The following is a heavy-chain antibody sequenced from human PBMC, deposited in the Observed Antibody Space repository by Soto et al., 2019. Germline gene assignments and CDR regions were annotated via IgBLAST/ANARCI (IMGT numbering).Heavy chain of an antibody. CDR3: AQRSRGIVGTFGAFDI. J-gene: IGHJ3*02. CDR1: GGSISSGGYY. Sequence: SETLSLTCTVSGGSISSGGYYWSWIRQHPGKGLEWIGYIYYSGSTYYNPSLKSRVTISVDTSKNQFSLKLSSVTAADTAVYYCAQRSRGIVGTFGAFDIWGQGTMVTVSS. V-gene: IGHV4-31*03. CDR2: IYYSGST. D-gene: IGHD1-26*01.